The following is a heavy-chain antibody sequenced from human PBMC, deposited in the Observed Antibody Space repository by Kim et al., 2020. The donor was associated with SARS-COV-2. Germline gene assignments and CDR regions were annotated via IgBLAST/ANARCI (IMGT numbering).Heavy chain of an antibody. CDR3: AVVVAATPAGFDP. V-gene: IGHV1-69*04. CDR1: GGTFSSYA. CDR2: IIPILGIA. J-gene: IGHJ5*02. D-gene: IGHD2-15*01. Sequence: SVKVSCKASGGTFSSYAISWVRQAPGQGLEWMGRIIPILGIANYAQKFQGRVTITADKSTSTAYMELSSLRSEDMAVYYCAVVVAATPAGFDPWGQGTLVTVSS.